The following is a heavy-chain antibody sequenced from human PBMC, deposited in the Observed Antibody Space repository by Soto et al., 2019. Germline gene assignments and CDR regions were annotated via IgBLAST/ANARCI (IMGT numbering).Heavy chain of an antibody. V-gene: IGHV1-18*04. CDR1: GYTFTNYG. D-gene: IGHD2-21*01. J-gene: IGHJ4*02. Sequence: QVQLVQSRAEVKKPGASVKVSCKAFGYTFTNYGISWVRQAPGQGLEWMGWISGYNGNTNYAQNLQGRLTMTRDTSTTTAYMELESLRSDDTGMYYCARDYLWLGLDYWGQGTLVTVSA. CDR2: ISGYNGNT. CDR3: ARDYLWLGLDY.